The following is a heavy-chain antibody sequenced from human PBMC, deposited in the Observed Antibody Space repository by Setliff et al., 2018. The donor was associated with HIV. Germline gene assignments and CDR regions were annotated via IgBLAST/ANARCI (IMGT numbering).Heavy chain of an antibody. CDR3: TRGNMVRGVIVRDYFDY. CDR1: GGTFSSYA. CDR2: IMPIFGPA. J-gene: IGHJ4*02. V-gene: IGHV1-69*05. Sequence: SVKVSCKASGGTFSSYAISWVRQAPGQGLEWMGGIMPIFGPANYAQKFQGRVTITRDTSASTAYMELNSLRAEDTAVYYCTRGNMVRGVIVRDYFDYWGQGTLVTVSS. D-gene: IGHD3-10*01.